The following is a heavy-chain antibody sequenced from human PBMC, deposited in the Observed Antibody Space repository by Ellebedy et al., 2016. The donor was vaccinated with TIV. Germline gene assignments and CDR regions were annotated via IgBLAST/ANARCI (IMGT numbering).Heavy chain of an antibody. Sequence: GESLKISCKGSEYSFNTYWITWVRQMPGKGLEWMGRIDPSDSYTTYSPSFQGHVTISADRSISTAYLQWSSLKASDTAMYYCASDPHYGSGTYYPWGQGTLVTVSS. CDR2: IDPSDSYT. CDR1: EYSFNTYW. V-gene: IGHV5-10-1*01. J-gene: IGHJ4*02. D-gene: IGHD3-10*01. CDR3: ASDPHYGSGTYYP.